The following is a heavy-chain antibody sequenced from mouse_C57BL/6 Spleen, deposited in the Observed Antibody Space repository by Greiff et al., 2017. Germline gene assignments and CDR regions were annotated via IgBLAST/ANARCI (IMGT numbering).Heavy chain of an antibody. V-gene: IGHV3-1*01. CDR2: ISYSGST. CDR1: GYSITSGYD. D-gene: IGHD3-3*01. CDR3: AREGDVGAMDY. Sequence: VQLQQSGPGMVKPSQSLSLTCTVTGYSITSGYDWHWIRHFPGNKLEWMGYISYSGSTNYNPSLKSRISITHDTSKNHFFLKLNSVTTEDTATYYCAREGDVGAMDYWGQGTSVTVSS. J-gene: IGHJ4*01.